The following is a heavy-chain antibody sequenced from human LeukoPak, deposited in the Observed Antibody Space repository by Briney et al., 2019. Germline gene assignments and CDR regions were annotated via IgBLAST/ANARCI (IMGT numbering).Heavy chain of an antibody. Sequence: ASVKVSCKASGYTFTGYYMHWVRQAPGQGLEWMGWINPDSGGTNYAQKFQGRVTMTRDTSISTAYMELSRLRSDDTAVYYCARDGDYHDSSGALDYWGQGTLVTVSS. CDR2: INPDSGGT. D-gene: IGHD3-22*01. J-gene: IGHJ4*02. CDR1: GYTFTGYY. V-gene: IGHV1-2*02. CDR3: ARDGDYHDSSGALDY.